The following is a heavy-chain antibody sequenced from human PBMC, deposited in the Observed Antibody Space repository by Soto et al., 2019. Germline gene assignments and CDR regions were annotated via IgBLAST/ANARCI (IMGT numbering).Heavy chain of an antibody. V-gene: IGHV3-66*01. D-gene: IGHD2-15*01. CDR2: IYSGGST. CDR1: GLTVSSNY. Sequence: GGSLRLSCAASGLTVSSNYMSWVRQAPGKGLEWVSVIYSGGSTYYADSVKGRFTISRDNSKNTLYLQMNSLRAEDTAVYYCARGGVRCSGGSCYSWYAFDIWGQGTMVTVSS. CDR3: ARGGVRCSGGSCYSWYAFDI. J-gene: IGHJ3*02.